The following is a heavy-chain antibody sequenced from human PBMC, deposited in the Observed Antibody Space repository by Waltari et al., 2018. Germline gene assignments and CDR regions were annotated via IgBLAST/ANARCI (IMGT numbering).Heavy chain of an antibody. D-gene: IGHD2-15*01. CDR2: ISTYTQAA. J-gene: IGHJ4*02. CDR1: GYSFYTSG. Sequence: QVQLVQSEAEVRKPGPSVSVSCTTSGYSFYTSGISWMRQAPGQGLEWMGWISTYTQAATYAEKFQGRLTMTTEASTATVYMDLRSLKSDDTAVYFCARDRDYSSGAPPAFWGQGTLVTVSS. CDR3: ARDRDYSSGAPPAF. V-gene: IGHV1-18*01.